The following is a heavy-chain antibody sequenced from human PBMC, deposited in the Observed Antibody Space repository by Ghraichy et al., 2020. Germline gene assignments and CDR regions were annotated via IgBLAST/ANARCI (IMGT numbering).Heavy chain of an antibody. CDR3: ARAGSVEMATGVTH. J-gene: IGHJ4*02. D-gene: IGHD5-24*01. CDR1: GGSFSGYY. Sequence: SETLSLTCAVYGGSFSGYYWSWIRQPPGKGLEWIGEINHSGSTNYNPSLKSRVTISVDTSKNQFSLKLSSVTAADTAVYYCARAGSVEMATGVTHWGQGTLVTVSS. V-gene: IGHV4-34*01. CDR2: INHSGST.